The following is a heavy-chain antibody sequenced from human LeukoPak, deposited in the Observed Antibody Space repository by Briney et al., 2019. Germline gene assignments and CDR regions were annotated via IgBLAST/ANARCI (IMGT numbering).Heavy chain of an antibody. D-gene: IGHD7-27*01. CDR2: IYSSGTT. Sequence: PGGSLRPSCAASGFTFSNYGMNWVRQAPGKGLEWVSVIYSSGTTYYADSVKGRFTISRDNSKNTFSLQMNSLRAEDTALYYCARGRTGLLDYWGQGTLVTVSS. CDR3: ARGRTGLLDY. CDR1: GFTFSNYG. J-gene: IGHJ4*02. V-gene: IGHV3-66*01.